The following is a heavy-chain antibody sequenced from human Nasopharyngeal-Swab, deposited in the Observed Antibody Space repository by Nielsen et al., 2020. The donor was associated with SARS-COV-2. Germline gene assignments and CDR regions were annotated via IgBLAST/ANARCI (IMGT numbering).Heavy chain of an antibody. D-gene: IGHD2-2*01. CDR1: GFTVSSNY. CDR3: ARREVGCSSTSCYDY. V-gene: IGHV3-53*01. J-gene: IGHJ4*02. CDR2: IYSGGST. Sequence: GESLKISCAASGFTVSSNYMSWVRQAPGKGLEGVSVIYSGGSTYYADSVKGRFTISRDNSKNTLYLQMNSLRAEDTAVYYCARREVGCSSTSCYDYWGQGTLVTVSS.